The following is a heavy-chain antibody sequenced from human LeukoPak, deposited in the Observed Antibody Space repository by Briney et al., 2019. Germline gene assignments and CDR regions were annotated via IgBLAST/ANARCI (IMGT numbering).Heavy chain of an antibody. CDR2: VYYSGST. Sequence: SETLSLTCTVSGDSISSYYWSWIRQPPGKGLEWIGYVYYSGSTNYSPSLRSRVTISVDTSKNQFSLKLSSVTAADTAVYYCARASMGGYDSSGYGAFDIWGQGTMVTVSS. D-gene: IGHD3-22*01. CDR1: GDSISSYY. J-gene: IGHJ3*02. CDR3: ARASMGGYDSSGYGAFDI. V-gene: IGHV4-59*08.